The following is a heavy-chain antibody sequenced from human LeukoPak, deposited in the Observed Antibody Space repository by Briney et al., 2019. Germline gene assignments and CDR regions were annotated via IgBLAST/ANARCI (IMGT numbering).Heavy chain of an antibody. J-gene: IGHJ4*02. D-gene: IGHD4-17*01. V-gene: IGHV3-30*02. CDR3: AKDGGYGDYVPYY. CDR2: IRYDGSNK. CDR1: GFTFSSYG. Sequence: PGGSLRLSCAASGFTFSSYGMHWVRQAPGKGLEWVAFIRYDGSNKYYADSVKGRFTISRDNSKNTLYLQMNSLRAEDTAVYYCAKDGGYGDYVPYYWGQGTLVTVSS.